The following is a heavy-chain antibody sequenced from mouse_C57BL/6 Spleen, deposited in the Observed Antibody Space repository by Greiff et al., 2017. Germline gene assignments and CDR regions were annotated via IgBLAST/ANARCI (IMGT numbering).Heavy chain of an antibody. Sequence: EVKLVESGGGLVKPGGSLKLSCAASGFTFSSYAMSWVRQTPEKRLEWVATISDGGSYTYYPDNVKGRFTISRDNAKNNLYLQMSHLKSEDTAVYYCARRAWDYFDYWGQGTTLTVSS. D-gene: IGHD4-1*01. J-gene: IGHJ2*01. V-gene: IGHV5-4*03. CDR1: GFTFSSYA. CDR3: ARRAWDYFDY. CDR2: ISDGGSYT.